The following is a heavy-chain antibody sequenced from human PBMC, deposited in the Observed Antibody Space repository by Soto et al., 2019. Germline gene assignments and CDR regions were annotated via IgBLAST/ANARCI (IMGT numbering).Heavy chain of an antibody. Sequence: WVRQPPGTGLQWIGEIYSGSATYHPSLNSRVTISVDRSKTQFSLKLTSVTSADSAVYYCARNGAYAIDFWGQGTLVTVSS. CDR3: ARNGAYAIDF. CDR2: IYSGSA. V-gene: IGHV4-4*02. D-gene: IGHD4-17*01. J-gene: IGHJ4*02.